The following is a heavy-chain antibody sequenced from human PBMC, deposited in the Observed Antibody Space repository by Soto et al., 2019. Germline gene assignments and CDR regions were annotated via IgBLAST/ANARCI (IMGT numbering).Heavy chain of an antibody. J-gene: IGHJ4*02. Sequence: QVQLQETGPGLVKPSQTLSLTCTVSGGSISSGGYYWSWIRQHPGKGLERIGDIYYSGSTYYNPSLKSRVTISVDTSKNQFSLKLSSVTAADTAVYYCARGWFGELPLPLDYWGQGTLVTVSS. CDR2: IYYSGST. CDR1: GGSISSGGYY. V-gene: IGHV4-31*03. D-gene: IGHD3-10*01. CDR3: ARGWFGELPLPLDY.